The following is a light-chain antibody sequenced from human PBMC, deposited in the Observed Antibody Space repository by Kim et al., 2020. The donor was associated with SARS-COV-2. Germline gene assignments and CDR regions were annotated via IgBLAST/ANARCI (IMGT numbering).Light chain of an antibody. CDR3: QVWDSSSDHWV. CDR2: YDS. J-gene: IGLJ3*02. Sequence: GKRARIPRGGKNIGSKRVNWYQQKPGQAAVLVIYYDSDRPSGRPERFSGSNSGNTATLTISRVEAGDETDYYCQVWDSSSDHWVFGGGTQLTVL. V-gene: IGLV3-21*04. CDR1: NIGSKR.